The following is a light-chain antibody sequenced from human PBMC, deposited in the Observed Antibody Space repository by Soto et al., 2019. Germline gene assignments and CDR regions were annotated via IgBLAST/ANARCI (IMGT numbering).Light chain of an antibody. V-gene: IGKV3D-15*01. CDR2: CAA. J-gene: IGKJ1*01. CDR3: QQYNNWHSVT. CDR1: QSVGSN. Sequence: EIELTQSPVTLSSSPGERATLSCRASQSVGSNYFAWYQQSPRETPRLLLYCAASSATGMLAWLSGSGSGTELTRTISRLQSEEDVVYYCQQYNNWHSVTFGQGTKVDIK.